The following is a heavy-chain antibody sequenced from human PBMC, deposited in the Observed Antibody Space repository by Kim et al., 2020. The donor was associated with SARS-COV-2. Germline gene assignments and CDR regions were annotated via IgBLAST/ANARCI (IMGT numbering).Heavy chain of an antibody. J-gene: IGHJ6*02. Sequence: ASVKVSCKASGYTFTSYAMHWVRQAPGQRLEWMGWINAGNGNTKYSQKFQGRVTITRDTSASTAYMELSSLRSEDTAVYYCARGSRIAAAGSWDDYYYYGMDVWGQGTTVTVSS. CDR1: GYTFTSYA. D-gene: IGHD6-13*01. CDR2: INAGNGNT. CDR3: ARGSRIAAAGSWDDYYYYGMDV. V-gene: IGHV1-3*01.